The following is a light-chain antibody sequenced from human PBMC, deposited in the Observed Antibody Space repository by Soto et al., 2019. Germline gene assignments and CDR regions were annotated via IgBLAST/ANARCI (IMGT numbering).Light chain of an antibody. Sequence: EIVLTQSPDTLYLSPGEGATLSCRASQRVNSSYLAWYQQKPGQAPSLLISGASDRATAVPARVSGSGSGTDFTHTIRRLEPEDFAVYYCQQYVNSPVTFGQGTKLQIK. J-gene: IGKJ2*01. V-gene: IGKV3-20*01. CDR3: QQYVNSPVT. CDR1: QRVNSSY. CDR2: GAS.